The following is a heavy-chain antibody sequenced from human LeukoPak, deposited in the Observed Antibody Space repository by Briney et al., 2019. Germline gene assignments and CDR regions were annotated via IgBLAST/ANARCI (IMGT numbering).Heavy chain of an antibody. CDR2: VSGSGDNT. CDR3: ARSLGTVTTALLGY. V-gene: IGHV3-23*01. D-gene: IGHD4-17*01. J-gene: IGHJ4*02. Sequence: QPGGSLRLSCAASRLTFSDCAMTWVRQAPGKGLEWVSSVSGSGDNTYYADSVKGRFTISRDDSKNTLYLQMHSLRAEDTAVYYCARSLGTVTTALLGYWGQGTLVTVSS. CDR1: RLTFSDCA.